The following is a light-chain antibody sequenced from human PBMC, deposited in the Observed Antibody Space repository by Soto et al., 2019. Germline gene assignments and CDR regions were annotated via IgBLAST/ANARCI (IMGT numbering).Light chain of an antibody. CDR3: QQYDSSPKT. Sequence: EIVMPQSPATLSVSPGERATLSCRASQSVSSNLAWYQQKPGQAPRLLIYGASTRATGIPARFSGSGSGTDFTLTISRLEPEDFAVYYCQQYDSSPKTVGQGTKVDIK. J-gene: IGKJ1*01. CDR1: QSVSSN. V-gene: IGKV3-15*01. CDR2: GAS.